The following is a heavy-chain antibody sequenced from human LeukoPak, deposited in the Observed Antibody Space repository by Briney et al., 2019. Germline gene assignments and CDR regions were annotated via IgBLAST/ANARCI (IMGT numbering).Heavy chain of an antibody. CDR2: IYTSGST. D-gene: IGHD4-23*01. CDR1: GGSISSGSYY. Sequence: SETLSLTCTVSGGSISSGSYYWSWIRQPAGKGLEWIGRIYTSGSTNYNPSLKSRVTISVDTSKNQFSLKLSSVTAADTAVYYCARAGRWYELFDPWGQGTLVTVSS. CDR3: ARAGRWYELFDP. V-gene: IGHV4-61*02. J-gene: IGHJ5*02.